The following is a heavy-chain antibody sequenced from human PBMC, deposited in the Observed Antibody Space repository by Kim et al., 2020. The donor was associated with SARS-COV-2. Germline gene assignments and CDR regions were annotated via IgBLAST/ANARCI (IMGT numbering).Heavy chain of an antibody. CDR3: ARDIENSSSWYPILDY. Sequence: ASVKVSCKASGYTFTSYAMHWVRQAPGQRLEWMGWINAGNGNTKYSQKFQGRVTITRDTSASTAYMELSSLRSEDTAVYYCARDIENSSSWYPILDYWGQGTLVTVSS. V-gene: IGHV1-3*01. CDR1: GYTFTSYA. CDR2: INAGNGNT. J-gene: IGHJ4*02. D-gene: IGHD6-13*01.